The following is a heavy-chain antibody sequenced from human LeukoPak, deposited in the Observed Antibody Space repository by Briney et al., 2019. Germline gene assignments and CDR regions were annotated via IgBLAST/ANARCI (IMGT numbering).Heavy chain of an antibody. CDR2: IYYIGST. D-gene: IGHD3-10*01. Sequence: SETLSHTCTVSGGSISSSSYYWGWIRQPPGKGLEWIGSIYYIGSTYYNPSLKSRVTTSVDTSKNQFSLKLSSVTAADTAVYYCARPKPAGRGNAFDIWGQGTMVTVSS. CDR3: ARPKPAGRGNAFDI. CDR1: GGSISSSSYY. J-gene: IGHJ3*02. V-gene: IGHV4-39*07.